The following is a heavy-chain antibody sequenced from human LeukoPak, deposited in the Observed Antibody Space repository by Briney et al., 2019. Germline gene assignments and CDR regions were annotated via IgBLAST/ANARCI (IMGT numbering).Heavy chain of an antibody. V-gene: IGHV1-2*02. J-gene: IGHJ4*02. CDR3: ARLEKLALDN. CDR2: INPNSGGT. Sequence: VASVKVSCKASGYSFADHYMHWVRQAPGQGLEWMGWINPNSGGTNYAQKFQGRVTMTRDTSISTAYMELSRLRSDDTAVYYCARLEKLALDNWGQGTLVTVSS. D-gene: IGHD3-3*02. CDR1: GYSFADHY.